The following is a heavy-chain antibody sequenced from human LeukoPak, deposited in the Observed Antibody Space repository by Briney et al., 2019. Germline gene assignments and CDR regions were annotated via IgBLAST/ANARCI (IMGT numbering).Heavy chain of an antibody. D-gene: IGHD3-3*01. CDR3: AKEGKGTIFGVVISYYYYMDV. Sequence: GGSLRLSCAASGFTFSSYGMHWVRQAPGKGLEWVAFIRYDGSNKYYADSVKGRFTISRDNSKNTLYLQMNSLRAEDTAVYYCAKEGKGTIFGVVISYYYYMDVWGKGTTVTVSS. V-gene: IGHV3-30*02. J-gene: IGHJ6*03. CDR2: IRYDGSNK. CDR1: GFTFSSYG.